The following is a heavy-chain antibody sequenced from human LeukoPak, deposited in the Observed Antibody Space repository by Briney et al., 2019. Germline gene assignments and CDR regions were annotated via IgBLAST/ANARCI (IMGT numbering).Heavy chain of an antibody. J-gene: IGHJ4*02. CDR2: IKQDGSEK. D-gene: IGHD4-17*01. Sequence: GGSLRLSCAASGFTFSSYWMSWVRQAPGKGLEWVANIKQDGSEKYYVDSVKGRFTISRDNAKNSLYPQMNSLRAEDTAVYYCARWENGDYGGFDYWGQGTLVTVSS. CDR3: ARWENGDYGGFDY. CDR1: GFTFSSYW. V-gene: IGHV3-7*01.